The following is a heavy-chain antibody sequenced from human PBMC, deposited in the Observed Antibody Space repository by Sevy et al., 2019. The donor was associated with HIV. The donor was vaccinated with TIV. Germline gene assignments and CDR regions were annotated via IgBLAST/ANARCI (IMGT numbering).Heavy chain of an antibody. CDR1: GFTFSDYG. J-gene: IGHJ4*02. V-gene: IGHV3-30*02. CDR3: AKAHIITCWTLDY. D-gene: IGHD2-21*01. CDR2: ISQFGDNK. Sequence: GGSLRLSCAASGFTFSDYGIYWVRQAPGRGLEWVSFISQFGDNKYYAGSVEGRFTISRDNSNNTVYLQMGSLRPDDTATYYCAKAHIITCWTLDYWGQGTLVTVSS.